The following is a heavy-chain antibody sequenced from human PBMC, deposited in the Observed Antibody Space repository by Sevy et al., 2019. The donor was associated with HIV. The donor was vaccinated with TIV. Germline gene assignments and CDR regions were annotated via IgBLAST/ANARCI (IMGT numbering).Heavy chain of an antibody. CDR1: GFTFSDHY. D-gene: IGHD6-13*01. Sequence: GRSLRLSCAASGFTFSDHYMEWVRQAPGKGLEWVGRTRNKADSYTTEYAASVKGRFTISRDDSKNSLYLQMNSLKTEDTAVYYCATHAGIAAAGSVFDYWGQGSLVTVSS. V-gene: IGHV3-72*01. CDR3: ATHAGIAAAGSVFDY. J-gene: IGHJ4*02. CDR2: TRNKADSYTT.